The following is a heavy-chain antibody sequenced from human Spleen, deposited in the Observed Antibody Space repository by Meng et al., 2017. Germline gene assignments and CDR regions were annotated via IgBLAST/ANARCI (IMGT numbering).Heavy chain of an antibody. CDR1: GFIFSSYA. CDR2: ISYDGTTI. J-gene: IGHJ1*01. D-gene: IGHD6-19*01. CDR3: ARIGMAVAGTMHFQH. V-gene: IGHV3-30*01. Sequence: GESLKISCAASGFIFSSYAMHWVRQAPGKGLEWVAIISYDGTTIYYSDSVKGRFTVSRDNSKNTLYLQMNSLRAEDTAVYYCARIGMAVAGTMHFQHWGQGTLVTVSS.